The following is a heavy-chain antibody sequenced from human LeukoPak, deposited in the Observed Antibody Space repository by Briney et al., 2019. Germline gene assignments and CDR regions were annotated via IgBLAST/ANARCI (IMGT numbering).Heavy chain of an antibody. D-gene: IGHD1-7*01. CDR3: ARQRELWGHFDY. J-gene: IGHJ4*02. V-gene: IGHV4-59*08. CDR2: IYSSGST. Sequence: SETLSLTCSVSGGSIRNYYWSWIRQPPGKGLEWIGYIYSSGSTEYNPSLKGRLTISVDASKNQISLRLTSVTAADTAVYYCARQRELWGHFDYWGQGTLVTVSS. CDR1: GGSIRNYY.